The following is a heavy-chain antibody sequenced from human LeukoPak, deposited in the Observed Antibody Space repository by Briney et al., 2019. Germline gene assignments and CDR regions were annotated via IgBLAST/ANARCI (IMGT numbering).Heavy chain of an antibody. Sequence: ASVKVSCKASGYTFTSYDISWVRQGPGQGLEWMGWISAYNGNTNYAQKLQGRVTMTTDTSTSTAYMGLRSLRYDDTAVYYCARFCSSSSCLDFDYWGQGTLVTVSS. J-gene: IGHJ4*02. V-gene: IGHV1-18*01. CDR1: GYTFTSYD. D-gene: IGHD2-2*01. CDR2: ISAYNGNT. CDR3: ARFCSSSSCLDFDY.